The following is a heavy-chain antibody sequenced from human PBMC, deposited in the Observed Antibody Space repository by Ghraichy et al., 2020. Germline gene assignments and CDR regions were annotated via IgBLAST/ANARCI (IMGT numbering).Heavy chain of an antibody. J-gene: IGHJ6*02. CDR3: AREQSSNYYGMDV. D-gene: IGHD5-24*01. CDR2: ISSSSSYI. CDR1: GFTFSSYS. V-gene: IGHV3-21*01. Sequence: GGSLRLSCAASGFTFSSYSMNWVRQAPGKGLEWVSSISSSSSYIYYPDSVKGRFTISRDNAKNSLYLQMNSLRAEDTAVYYCAREQSSNYYGMDVWGQGTTVTVSS.